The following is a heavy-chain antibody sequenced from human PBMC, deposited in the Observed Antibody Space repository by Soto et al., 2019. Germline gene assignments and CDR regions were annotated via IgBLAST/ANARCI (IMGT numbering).Heavy chain of an antibody. CDR3: ARGYCSNGVCYRYIDL. J-gene: IGHJ2*01. CDR2: TRNKANSYTT. D-gene: IGHD2-8*01. V-gene: IGHV3-72*01. Sequence: VGSLRLSCAASGFTFSDHYMDWVRQAPGKGLEWVGRTRNKANSYTTEYAASVKGRFTISRDDSKNSLYLQMNSLKTEDTAVYYCARGYCSNGVCYRYIDLWGRGTLVTVSS. CDR1: GFTFSDHY.